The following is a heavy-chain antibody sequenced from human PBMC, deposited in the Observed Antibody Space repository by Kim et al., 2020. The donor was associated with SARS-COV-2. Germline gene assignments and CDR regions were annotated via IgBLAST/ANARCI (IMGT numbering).Heavy chain of an antibody. CDR3: ANNYCGGDCYRGEDRGMDV. J-gene: IGHJ6*02. V-gene: IGHV3-23*01. CDR1: GFTFSSYA. Sequence: GGSLRLSCAASGFTFSSYAMSWVRQAPEKGLEWVSAISGSGGSTYYADSVKGRFTISRDNSKNTLYLQMNSLRAEDTAVYYCANNYCGGDCYRGEDRGMDVWGQGTTVTVSS. CDR2: ISGSGGST. D-gene: IGHD2-21*02.